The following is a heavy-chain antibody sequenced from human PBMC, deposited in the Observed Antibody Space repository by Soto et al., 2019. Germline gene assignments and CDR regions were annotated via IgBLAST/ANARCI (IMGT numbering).Heavy chain of an antibody. CDR1: GFTFSSYS. CDR3: AREVAAAGSGGMDV. Sequence: GGALRLSCAASGFTFSSYSMNWVRQAPGQGLEWVSSISSSSSYIYYADSVKGRFTISRDNAKNSLYLQMNSLSAEDTAVYYCAREVAAAGSGGMDVWGQGTTVPVSS. J-gene: IGHJ6*02. V-gene: IGHV3-21*01. CDR2: ISSSSSYI. D-gene: IGHD6-13*01.